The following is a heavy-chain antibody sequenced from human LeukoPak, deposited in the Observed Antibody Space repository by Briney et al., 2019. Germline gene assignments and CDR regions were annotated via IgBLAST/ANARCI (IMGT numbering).Heavy chain of an antibody. CDR1: GFTVTHYA. J-gene: IGHJ5*02. V-gene: IGHV3-64D*06. CDR3: YCRDDLPA. CDR2: VDANGRTT. Sequence: TGGSLRLSCAASGFTVTHYAMHWVRQAPGEGLEYVSAVDANGRTTYYADSVKGRFTISRDDSKNTLYLHMSSLRPEDTAIYYCYCRDDLPAWGQGTLVTISS. D-gene: IGHD5-24*01.